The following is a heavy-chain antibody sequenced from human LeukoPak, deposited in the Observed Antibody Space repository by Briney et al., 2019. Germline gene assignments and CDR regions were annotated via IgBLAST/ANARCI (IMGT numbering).Heavy chain of an antibody. J-gene: IGHJ4*02. Sequence: PGGSLRLSCAASGFTFSSYWMSWVRQAPGKGREWVANIKQDGSEKYYVDSVKGRFTISRDNAKNSLYLQMNSLRAENTAVYYCARDPSMVAIEPFDYWGQGTLVTVSS. CDR2: IKQDGSEK. CDR1: GFTFSSYW. V-gene: IGHV3-7*01. CDR3: ARDPSMVAIEPFDY. D-gene: IGHD5-12*01.